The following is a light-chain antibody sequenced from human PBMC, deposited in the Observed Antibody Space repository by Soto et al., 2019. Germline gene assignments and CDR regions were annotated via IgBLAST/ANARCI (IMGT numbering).Light chain of an antibody. CDR3: QQYGRT. V-gene: IGKV3-20*01. CDR2: GAS. CDR1: QSVNSNY. J-gene: IGKJ2*01. Sequence: DIVLTQSPGTLSLSPGERATLSCRASQSVNSNYLAGYQQKPGQAPRLLIFGASTRATGISDRFRGSGSGTDFTRTINSLEPEDFAVYYCQQYGRTFGQGTKLEI.